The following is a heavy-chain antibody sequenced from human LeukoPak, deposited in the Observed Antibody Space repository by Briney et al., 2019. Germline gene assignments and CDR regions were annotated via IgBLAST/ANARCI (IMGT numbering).Heavy chain of an antibody. CDR3: ARDLHELELYYFDS. Sequence: SQTLSLTCAISGDSVSSNSGAWNWIRQSPSRGLEWLGRTFYRSKWYNNYAESVKSRMTINPDTSKNQFSLQLNSVTPEDTAVYYCARDLHELELYYFDSWGQGTLVIVSS. V-gene: IGHV6-1*01. J-gene: IGHJ4*02. D-gene: IGHD1-7*01. CDR2: TFYRSKWYN. CDR1: GDSVSSNSGA.